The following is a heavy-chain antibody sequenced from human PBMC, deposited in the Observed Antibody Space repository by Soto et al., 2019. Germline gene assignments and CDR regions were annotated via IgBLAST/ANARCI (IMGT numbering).Heavy chain of an antibody. V-gene: IGHV3-30-3*01. Sequence: QVQLVESGGGVVQPGRSLRLSCVASGFTFSSYVMHWVRQAPGKGLEWVAVISYDGSNKYYADSVKGRFTISRDNSKNTLYVQMNSLRAEDTAVYYCARGGQSYCLDYWGQGTLVTVSS. J-gene: IGHJ4*02. D-gene: IGHD1-26*01. CDR3: ARGGQSYCLDY. CDR2: ISYDGSNK. CDR1: GFTFSSYV.